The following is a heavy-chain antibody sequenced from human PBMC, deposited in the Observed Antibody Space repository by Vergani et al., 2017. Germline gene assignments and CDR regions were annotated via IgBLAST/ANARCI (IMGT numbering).Heavy chain of an antibody. CDR2: ISSCSSYI. D-gene: IGHD5-12*01. Sequence: EVQLVESGGGLVKPGESPRLSCVASGFTFGSYSMIWVRQAPGKGLEWVSSISSCSSYIYYADSVKGRFTISRDNAKNSLYLQMNSLRAEDTAVYYCARDLTRYSTASRRYFDYWGQGTLVTVSS. J-gene: IGHJ4*02. V-gene: IGHV3-21*01. CDR3: ARDLTRYSTASRRYFDY. CDR1: GFTFGSYS.